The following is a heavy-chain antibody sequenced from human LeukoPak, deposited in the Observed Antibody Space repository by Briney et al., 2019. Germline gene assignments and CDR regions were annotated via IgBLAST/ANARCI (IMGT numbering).Heavy chain of an antibody. CDR2: IYYSGST. Sequence: GYIYYSGSTYYNPSLNSRVTISVDTSKNQFSLKLSSVTAADTAVYYCARDIGGLRRFDYWGQGTLVTVSS. CDR3: ARDIGGLRRFDY. J-gene: IGHJ4*02. D-gene: IGHD5-12*01. V-gene: IGHV4-31*02.